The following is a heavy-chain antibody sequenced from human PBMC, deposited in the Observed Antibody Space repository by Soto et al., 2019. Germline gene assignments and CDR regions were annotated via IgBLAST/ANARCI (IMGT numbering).Heavy chain of an antibody. CDR2: IWYDGSNE. Sequence: QVQLVESGGGVVQPGRSLRLSCVASGFTFNSYGMHWVRQAPGKGLEWVAVIWYDGSNEYYADFVKGRFTISRDNSKNTLYLQMNSLRDEDTAVYYCARHSTTVASPNYNGLDVWGQGTTVTVSS. J-gene: IGHJ6*02. CDR3: ARHSTTVASPNYNGLDV. CDR1: GFTFNSYG. V-gene: IGHV3-33*01. D-gene: IGHD4-17*01.